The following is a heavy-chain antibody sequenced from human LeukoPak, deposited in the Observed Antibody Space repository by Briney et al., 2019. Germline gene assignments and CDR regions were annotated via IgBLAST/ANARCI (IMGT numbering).Heavy chain of an antibody. CDR1: GGTFSSYA. CDR3: AGLVTTDYYFDY. CDR2: IIPIFGIA. Sequence: ASVKVSCKASGGTFSSYAISWVRQAPGQGLEWMGRIIPIFGIANYAQKFQGRVTITVDKSTSTAYMELSSLRSEDTAVYYCAGLVTTDYYFDYWGQGTLVTVSS. J-gene: IGHJ4*02. D-gene: IGHD4-11*01. V-gene: IGHV1-69*04.